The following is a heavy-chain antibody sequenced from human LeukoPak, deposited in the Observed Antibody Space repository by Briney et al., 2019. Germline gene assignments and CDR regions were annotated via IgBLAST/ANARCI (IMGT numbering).Heavy chain of an antibody. CDR2: ISGSGGST. Sequence: GVSLRLSCAASGFTFSSYAMSWVRQAPGKGLEWVSAISGSGGSTYYADSVKGRFTISRDNSKNTLYLQMNSLRAEDTAVYYCAKSDYYYYYGMDVWGKGTTVTVSS. CDR1: GFTFSSYA. CDR3: AKSDYYYYYGMDV. J-gene: IGHJ6*04. V-gene: IGHV3-23*01.